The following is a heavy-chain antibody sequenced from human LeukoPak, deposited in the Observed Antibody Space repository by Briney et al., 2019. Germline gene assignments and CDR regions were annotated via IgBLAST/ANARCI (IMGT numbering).Heavy chain of an antibody. CDR1: GGSFSAHY. CDR2: INHNGRT. J-gene: IGHJ3*02. CDR3: AGGSGSYFWFAFDI. D-gene: IGHD3-10*01. Sequence: PSETLSLTCAVYGGSFSAHYWNWIRQSPGKGLECIGEINHNGRTNYNPSLEGRVTMSVDTSKNQFSLKLSSVTAADTAVYYCAGGSGSYFWFAFDIWGQGTMVTVSS. V-gene: IGHV4-34*01.